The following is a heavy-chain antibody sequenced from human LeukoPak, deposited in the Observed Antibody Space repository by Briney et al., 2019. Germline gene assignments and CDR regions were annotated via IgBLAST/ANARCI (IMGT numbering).Heavy chain of an antibody. Sequence: PGGSLRLSCAASGFTFSSYAMSWVRQAPGKGLEWVSTISSSGDTTYYADSVKGRFTISRVNSKNTLYLQMNSLRAEDTAVYYCAKILPDTVTADYWGQGTLVTVSS. CDR1: GFTFSSYA. V-gene: IGHV3-23*01. CDR3: AKILPDTVTADY. D-gene: IGHD4-11*01. J-gene: IGHJ4*02. CDR2: ISSSGDTT.